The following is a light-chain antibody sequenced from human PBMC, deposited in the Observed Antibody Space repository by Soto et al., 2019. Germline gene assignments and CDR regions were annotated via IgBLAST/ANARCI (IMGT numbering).Light chain of an antibody. CDR1: SSDVGGYSS. CDR2: EVN. CDR3: SSYAGSKNLV. V-gene: IGLV2-8*01. J-gene: IGLJ2*01. Sequence: QSALTQPPSASGSPGQSVTISCTGTSSDVGGYSSVSWYQQHPGKAPKLMIYEVNKRPSGVPDRFSASKSDNTASLTVSGLQAEDEADYYCSSYAGSKNLVFGGGTQLTVL.